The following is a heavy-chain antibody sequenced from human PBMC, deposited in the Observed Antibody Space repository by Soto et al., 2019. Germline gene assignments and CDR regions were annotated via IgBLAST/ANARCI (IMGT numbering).Heavy chain of an antibody. CDR3: AKDPEQLVTRRFPNSFD. J-gene: IGHJ4*02. CDR2: ISGSGGST. V-gene: IGHV3-23*01. CDR1: GFTFSSYA. Sequence: PGGSLRLSCAASGFTFSSYAMSWVRQAPGKGLEWVSAISGSGGSTYYADSVKGRFTISRDNSKNTLYLQMNSLRAEDTAVYYCAKDPEQLVTRRFPNSFDWGQGTQVTVSS. D-gene: IGHD6-6*01.